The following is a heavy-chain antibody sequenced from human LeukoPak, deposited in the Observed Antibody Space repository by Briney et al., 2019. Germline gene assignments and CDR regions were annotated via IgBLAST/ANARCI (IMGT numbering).Heavy chain of an antibody. D-gene: IGHD6-13*01. V-gene: IGHV3-21*01. J-gene: IGHJ4*02. CDR1: GFIFNSYI. CDR3: ARGSSCDY. Sequence: GGSLRLSCAASGFIFNSYIMNWVRQAPGKGLEWVSSISSSSTYKHYADSVKGRFTISRDNAKNSLYLQMNSLRAEDTAVYYCARGSSCDYWGQGTLVTVSS. CDR2: ISSSSTYK.